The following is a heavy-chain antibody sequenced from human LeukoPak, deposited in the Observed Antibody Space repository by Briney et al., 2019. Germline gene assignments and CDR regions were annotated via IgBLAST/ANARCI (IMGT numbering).Heavy chain of an antibody. CDR2: IYYSGST. V-gene: IGHV4-39*02. CDR1: GGSISSNSYY. D-gene: IGHD6-13*01. Sequence: SETLSLTCTVSGGSISSNSYYWGWIRQPPGKGLEWIGSIYYSGSTYYNPSLKSRVTISVDTSKNHFSLRLSSVTAADTAVYFCARSGQLAFDFWGQGTLVTVSS. CDR3: ARSGQLAFDF. J-gene: IGHJ4*02.